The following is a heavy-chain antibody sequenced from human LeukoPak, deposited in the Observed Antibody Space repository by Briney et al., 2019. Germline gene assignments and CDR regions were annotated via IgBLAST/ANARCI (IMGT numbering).Heavy chain of an antibody. CDR1: GGPISGSRT. V-gene: IGHV4-39*07. D-gene: IGHD6-25*01. J-gene: IGHJ5*02. Sequence: KSSETLSLTCTVSGGPISGSRTWGWVRQPPGKGLEWIGNVHYDGRTASNPSLKSRVTMSLDTSTNQLSLKMNSVTATDTALYYCARVVTAAGLDLWGQGILVTISS. CDR3: ARVVTAAGLDL. CDR2: VHYDGRT.